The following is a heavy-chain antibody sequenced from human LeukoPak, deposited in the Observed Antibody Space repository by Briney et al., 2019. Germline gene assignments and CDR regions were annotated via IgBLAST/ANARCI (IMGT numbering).Heavy chain of an antibody. Sequence: ASVTVSCKASGYTFTSHDINWVRQATGQGLEWMGWMNPNSGSTGYAQKFQGRVTITRNTSISTAYMELSGLRSEDTAVYYCARGRSTGYPYYFEYWGQGTLVTVSS. J-gene: IGHJ4*02. D-gene: IGHD5-12*01. CDR2: MNPNSGST. V-gene: IGHV1-8*03. CDR3: ARGRSTGYPYYFEY. CDR1: GYTFTSHD.